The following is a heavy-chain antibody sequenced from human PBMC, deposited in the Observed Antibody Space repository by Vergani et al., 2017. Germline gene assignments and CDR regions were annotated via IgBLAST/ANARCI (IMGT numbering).Heavy chain of an antibody. D-gene: IGHD2/OR15-2a*01. CDR1: GFTFSSSA. CDR2: ISYDGSHK. Sequence: VQLLESGGGVVQPGRSLRLSCAASGFTFSSSAMHWVRQAPGKGLEWVAVISYDGSHKYYADSVKGRFTISRDNSKNTLYLQMNSLRAEDTAVYYCAKLILTAFDYWGQGTLVTVSS. CDR3: AKLILTAFDY. J-gene: IGHJ4*02. V-gene: IGHV3-30*04.